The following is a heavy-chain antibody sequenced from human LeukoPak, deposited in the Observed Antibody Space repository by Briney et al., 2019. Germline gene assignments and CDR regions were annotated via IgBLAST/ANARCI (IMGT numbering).Heavy chain of an antibody. V-gene: IGHV4-31*03. Sequence: SQTLSLTCTVSGGSISSGGYYWSWIRQHPGKGLEWIGYIYYSGSTYYNPSLKSRVTISVDTSKNQFSLKLGSVTAADTAVYYCARAIKSSSSWYGGYYFDYWGQGTLVTVSS. CDR3: ARAIKSSSSWYGGYYFDY. J-gene: IGHJ4*02. CDR2: IYYSGST. D-gene: IGHD6-13*01. CDR1: GGSISSGGYY.